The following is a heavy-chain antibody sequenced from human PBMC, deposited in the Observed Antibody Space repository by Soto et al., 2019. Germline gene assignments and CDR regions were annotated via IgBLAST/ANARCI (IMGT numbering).Heavy chain of an antibody. Sequence: GGSLRLSCAASGFTVSSKYMSWVRQAPGKGLEWVSVIYSGGTTFYADSVKGRFTISRDTSKNTLYLQMNSLRAEDTAVYYCANFYYDSSGYTTQAFDIWGQGTMVTVSS. J-gene: IGHJ3*02. CDR1: GFTVSSKY. CDR3: ANFYYDSSGYTTQAFDI. CDR2: IYSGGTT. V-gene: IGHV3-53*01. D-gene: IGHD3-22*01.